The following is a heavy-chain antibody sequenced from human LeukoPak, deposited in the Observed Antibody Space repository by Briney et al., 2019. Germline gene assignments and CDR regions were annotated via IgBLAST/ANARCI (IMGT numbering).Heavy chain of an antibody. Sequence: GGSLRLSCAASGFTFSSYAMHWVRQAPGKGLEWVAVILSDGSNKYYADSVKGRFTISRDNSKNTLYLQMNSLRAEDTAIYYCARAYYDTSGRFDYWGQGTLVTVSS. D-gene: IGHD3-22*01. J-gene: IGHJ4*02. V-gene: IGHV3-30-3*01. CDR2: ILSDGSNK. CDR3: ARAYYDTSGRFDY. CDR1: GFTFSSYA.